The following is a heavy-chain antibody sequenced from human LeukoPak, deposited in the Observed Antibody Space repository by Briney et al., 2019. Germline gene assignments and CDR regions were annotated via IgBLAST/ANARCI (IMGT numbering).Heavy chain of an antibody. CDR1: GGSISSSSYY. V-gene: IGHV4-39*01. J-gene: IGHJ4*02. D-gene: IGHD6-13*01. Sequence: PSETLSLTCSVSGGSISSSSYYWGWIRQPPGKGLEWIGSIYYSGSTYYNPSLKSRVTISVDTSKNQFSLRLSSVTAADTAVYYCARQHIAAAGQADDYWGQGTLVTVSS. CDR2: IYYSGST. CDR3: ARQHIAAAGQADDY.